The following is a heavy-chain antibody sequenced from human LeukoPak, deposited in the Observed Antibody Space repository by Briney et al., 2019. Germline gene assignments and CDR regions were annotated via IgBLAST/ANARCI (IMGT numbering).Heavy chain of an antibody. CDR1: GGSISRSSYY. D-gene: IGHD3-16*01. Sequence: SETLSLTCTVSGGSISRSSYYWGWIRQPPGKGLEWIGSIYYSGNTYQNPYLKRPVTISVDTSKNQFYLKLSSVTAADTAVYYCARPATYTADDYWGQGTLVTVSS. CDR2: IYYSGNT. V-gene: IGHV4-39*01. J-gene: IGHJ4*02. CDR3: ARPATYTADDY.